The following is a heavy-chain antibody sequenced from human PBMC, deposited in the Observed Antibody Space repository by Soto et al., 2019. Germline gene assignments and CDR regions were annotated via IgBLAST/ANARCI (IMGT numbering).Heavy chain of an antibody. Sequence: GGSRSRSFSAAGFCLDDYAIHWVRQAPGKGLEWVSGISWNSGTIGYADSVKGRFTISRDNAKNSLYLQMNSLRAEDTALYYCAKSTGGTANGMGVWGQGT. CDR3: AKSTGGTANGMGV. CDR1: GFCLDDYA. J-gene: IGHJ6*02. V-gene: IGHV3-9*01. D-gene: IGHD2-8*02. CDR2: ISWNSGTI.